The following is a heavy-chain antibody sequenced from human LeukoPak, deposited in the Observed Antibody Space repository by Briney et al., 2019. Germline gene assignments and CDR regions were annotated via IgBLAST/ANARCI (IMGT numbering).Heavy chain of an antibody. CDR1: GGSISGNHY. D-gene: IGHD3-10*01. J-gene: IGHJ3*02. V-gene: IGHV4-61*02. CDR2: ISPSGST. CDR3: AREFWNYRSGNLQAFDI. Sequence: PSQTLSLTCTVSGGSISGNHYWSWIRQPAGKGLEWVGRISPSGSTKYNPSLKSRVTISVDTSKNQFSLRLSSVTAADPAVYYCAREFWNYRSGNLQAFDIWSQGTMVTVSS.